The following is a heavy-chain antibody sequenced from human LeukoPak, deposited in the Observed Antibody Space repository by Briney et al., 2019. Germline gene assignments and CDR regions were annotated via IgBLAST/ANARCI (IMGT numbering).Heavy chain of an antibody. Sequence: GGSLRLSCAASGFTFRGYSMTWVRQAPGKGLEWVSTVTSSGGSTYYADSVKGRFTSSRDNSKNTLYLQMNSLRAEDTAVYYCAKSGSSYYSPGDCWGQGTLVTVSS. V-gene: IGHV3-23*01. J-gene: IGHJ4*02. CDR3: AKSGSSYYSPGDC. D-gene: IGHD3-22*01. CDR2: VTSSGGST. CDR1: GFTFRGYS.